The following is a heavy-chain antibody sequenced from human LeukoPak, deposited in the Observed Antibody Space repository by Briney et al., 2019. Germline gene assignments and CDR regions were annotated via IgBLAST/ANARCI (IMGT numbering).Heavy chain of an antibody. CDR2: IYYSGST. V-gene: IGHV4-59*01. CDR3: ARDWGVTARPGYMDV. CDR1: GGSISSYY. D-gene: IGHD6-6*01. J-gene: IGHJ6*03. Sequence: SETLSLTCTVSGGSISSYYWSWIRQPPGKGLEWIGYIYYSGSTNYNPSLKSRVTISVETSKNEFSLKLSSVTAADTAVYYCARDWGVTARPGYMDVWGKGTTVTVSS.